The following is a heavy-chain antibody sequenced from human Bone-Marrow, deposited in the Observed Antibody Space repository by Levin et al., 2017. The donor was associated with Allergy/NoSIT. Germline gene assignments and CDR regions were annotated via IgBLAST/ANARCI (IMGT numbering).Heavy chain of an antibody. J-gene: IGHJ3*02. V-gene: IGHV3-30*18. D-gene: IGHD6-19*01. CDR1: GFTFSSYG. Sequence: RAGGSLRLSCAASGFTFSSYGMHWVRQAPGKGLEWVAVISYDGSNKYYADSVKGRFTISRDNSKNTLYLQMNSLRAEDTAVYYCAKDGPHNPIAVAGTTGAFDSWGQGTMVTVSS. CDR2: ISYDGSNK. CDR3: AKDGPHNPIAVAGTTGAFDS.